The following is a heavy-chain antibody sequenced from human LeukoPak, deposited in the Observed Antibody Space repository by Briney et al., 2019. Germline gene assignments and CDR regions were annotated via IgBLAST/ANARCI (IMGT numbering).Heavy chain of an antibody. CDR3: ARDIVMVTYWFDP. D-gene: IGHD5-18*01. CDR1: GYTFTGYY. J-gene: IGHJ5*02. V-gene: IGHV1-2*02. Sequence: GASVKVSCKASGYTFTGYYTHWVRQAPGQGLEWMGWINPNSGGTNYAQKFQGRVTMTRDTSISTAYMELSRLRSDDTAVYYCARDIVMVTYWFDPWGQGTLVTVSS. CDR2: INPNSGGT.